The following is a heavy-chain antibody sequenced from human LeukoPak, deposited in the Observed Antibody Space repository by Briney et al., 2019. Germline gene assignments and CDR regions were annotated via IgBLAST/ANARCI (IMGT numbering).Heavy chain of an antibody. CDR1: GGTFSSYA. CDR2: IIPIFGTA. Sequence: SVKVSCKASGGTFSSYAVSWVRQAPGQGLEWMGGIIPIFGTANYAQKFQGRVTITADESTSTAYMELSSLRSEDTAVYYCAREVVYGGYCGGDCYYFDYWGQGTLVTVSS. J-gene: IGHJ4*02. D-gene: IGHD2-21*01. CDR3: AREVVYGGYCGGDCYYFDY. V-gene: IGHV1-69*13.